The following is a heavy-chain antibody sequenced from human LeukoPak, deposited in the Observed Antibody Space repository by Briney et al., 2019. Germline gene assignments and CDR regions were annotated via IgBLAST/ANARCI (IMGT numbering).Heavy chain of an antibody. CDR1: GFTFSSYW. CDR3: ARGYDYVWGSYRTSDY. J-gene: IGHJ4*02. V-gene: IGHV3-74*01. D-gene: IGHD3-16*02. CDR2: INSDGSIT. Sequence: PGGSLRLSCAASGFTFSSYWMHWVRQAPGKGLVWVPRINSDGSITNYADSVNGRFTISRDNAKNTLYLQMNSLRAEDTAVYYCARGYDYVWGSYRTSDYWGQGTLVTVSS.